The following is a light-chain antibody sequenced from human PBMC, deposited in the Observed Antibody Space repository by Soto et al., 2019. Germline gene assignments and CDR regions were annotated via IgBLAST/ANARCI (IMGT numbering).Light chain of an antibody. V-gene: IGLV1-40*01. CDR2: GNS. CDR3: QSYDSSLSVYV. Sequence: QSVLTQPPSVSGASGQRVTISCTGSSSNIGAGYDVHWYQQLPGTAPKLLIYGNSNRPSGVPDRFSGSKSGTSASLAITGLQAEDAADYYCQSYDSSLSVYVFGTGTKLTVL. CDR1: SSNIGAGYD. J-gene: IGLJ1*01.